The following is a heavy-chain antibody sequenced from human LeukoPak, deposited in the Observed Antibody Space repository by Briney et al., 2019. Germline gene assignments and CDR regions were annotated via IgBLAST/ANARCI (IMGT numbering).Heavy chain of an antibody. D-gene: IGHD6-13*01. CDR1: GYTFTDYY. CDR3: ARQYSSSWYGYYYYYMDV. Sequence: ASVKVPCKASGYTFTDYYIHWVRQATGQGLEWMGWMNPNSGNTGYAQKFQGRVTITRNTSISTAYMELSSLRSEDTAVYYCARQYSSSWYGYYYYYMDVWGKGTTVTVSS. V-gene: IGHV1-8*03. J-gene: IGHJ6*03. CDR2: MNPNSGNT.